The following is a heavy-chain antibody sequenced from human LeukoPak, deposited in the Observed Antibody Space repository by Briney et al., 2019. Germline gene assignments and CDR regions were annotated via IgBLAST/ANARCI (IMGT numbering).Heavy chain of an antibody. CDR1: GGSISSYY. J-gene: IGHJ3*02. CDR2: IYTSGST. CDR3: ARDLPLAAAGTSLALAWAFDI. V-gene: IGHV4-4*07. Sequence: SETLSLTCTVSGGSISSYYWNWIRQPAGKGLEWIGRIYTSGSTNYNPSLKSRVTMSVDTSKNQFSLKLSSVTAADTAVYYCARDLPLAAAGTSLALAWAFDIWGQGTMVTVSS. D-gene: IGHD6-13*01.